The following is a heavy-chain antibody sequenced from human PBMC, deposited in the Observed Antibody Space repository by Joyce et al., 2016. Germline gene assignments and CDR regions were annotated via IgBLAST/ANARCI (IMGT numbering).Heavy chain of an antibody. CDR2: ISGDSTYI. J-gene: IGHJ6*02. V-gene: IGHV3-21*02. CDR1: GFTFRTSS. Sequence: EVQLVESGGGLVEPGGSLRISCAASGFTFRTSSMSWFRQAPGKCLEWVSAISGDSTYIFYADSVKGRFTVSRDNAKNSLYLQMNTLRAEDTAVFFCARGGLVYDYSMDVWGQGTTVTVSS. CDR3: ARGGLVYDYSMDV. D-gene: IGHD2-8*02.